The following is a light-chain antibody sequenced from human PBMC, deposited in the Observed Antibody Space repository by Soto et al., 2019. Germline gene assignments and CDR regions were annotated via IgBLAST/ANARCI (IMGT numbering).Light chain of an antibody. J-gene: IGLJ3*02. CDR2: ENN. Sequence: QSVLTQPPSVSAAPGQKVTISCSGSTFNIGNNYVSWYQQLPGTAPKLLLYENNKRPSGIPDRFSGSKSGTSATLGITGLQTGDEADYYCGTRDNSLSCWVFGGGTKLTVL. CDR1: TFNIGNNY. V-gene: IGLV1-51*02. CDR3: GTRDNSLSCWV.